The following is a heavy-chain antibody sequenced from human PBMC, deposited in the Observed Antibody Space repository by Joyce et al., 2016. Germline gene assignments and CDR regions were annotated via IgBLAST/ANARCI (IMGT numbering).Heavy chain of an antibody. CDR1: GYNFIDFY. J-gene: IGHJ5*02. V-gene: IGHV1-46*01. Sequence: QVHLVQSGAAVKKPGASVRVSCKASGYNFIDFYVHWVRQAPGQGLEWMGLVNPLGGTTTYAQKFQGRVYMTRDTSTSTVYLELNTLRYDDTALYYCAKAHRRFSNWFDPWGQGTLVTVSS. CDR2: VNPLGGTT. D-gene: IGHD3-3*01. CDR3: AKAHRRFSNWFDP.